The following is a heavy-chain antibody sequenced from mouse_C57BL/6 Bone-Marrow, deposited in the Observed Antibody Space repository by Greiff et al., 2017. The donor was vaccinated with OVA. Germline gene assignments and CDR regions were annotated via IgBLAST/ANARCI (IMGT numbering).Heavy chain of an antibody. CDR1: GYTFTDYY. V-gene: IGHV1-26*01. D-gene: IGHD2-3*01. Sequence: EVQLQQSGPELVKPGASVKISCKASGYTFTDYYMNWVKQSHGKSLEWIGDINPNNGGTSYNQKFKGKATLTVDKSSSTAYMELRSLTSEDSAVYYCARERWRFADWGQGTLVTVSA. CDR3: ARERWRFAD. CDR2: INPNNGGT. J-gene: IGHJ3*01.